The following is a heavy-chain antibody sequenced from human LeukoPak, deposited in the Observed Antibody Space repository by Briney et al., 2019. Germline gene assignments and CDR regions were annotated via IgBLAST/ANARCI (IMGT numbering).Heavy chain of an antibody. V-gene: IGHV3-11*04. CDR3: ARDRMGDCSGGSCYNGFDY. CDR2: IGSSGNTI. CDR1: GFTFSDYY. Sequence: GGSLRLSCAASGFTFSDYYMSWIRQAPGKGLEWVSYIGSSGNTIYYADSVKGRFTISRDNAKNSLYLQMNSLGVEDTAVYYCARDRMGDCSGGSCYNGFDYWGQGTLVTVSS. D-gene: IGHD2-15*01. J-gene: IGHJ4*02.